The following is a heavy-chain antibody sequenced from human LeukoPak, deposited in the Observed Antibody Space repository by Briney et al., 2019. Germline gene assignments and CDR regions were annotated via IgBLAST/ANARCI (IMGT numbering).Heavy chain of an antibody. CDR3: ARTMWGFDY. CDR2: ISSSGSII. J-gene: IGHJ4*02. D-gene: IGHD7-27*01. CDR1: GFTFDDYG. V-gene: IGHV3-48*03. Sequence: GGSLRLSCAASGFTFDDYGMSWVRQAPGKGLEWVSYISSSGSIIYYADSVKGRFTISRDNAKRSLFLQMNSLRVEDTAVYYCARTMWGFDYWGQGTLVTVSS.